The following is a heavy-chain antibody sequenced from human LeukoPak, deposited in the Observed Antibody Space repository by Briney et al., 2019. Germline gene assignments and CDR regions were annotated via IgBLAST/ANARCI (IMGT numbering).Heavy chain of an antibody. CDR2: IYSGGST. Sequence: PGGSLRLSCTVSGFTVSSDSMSWVRQAPGKGLEWVSFIYSGGSTHYSDSVKGRFTICRDNSKNTLYLQMNSPRAEDTAVYYCARRAGAYSHPYDYWGQGTLVTVSS. D-gene: IGHD4/OR15-4a*01. V-gene: IGHV3-53*01. J-gene: IGHJ4*02. CDR3: ARRAGAYSHPYDY. CDR1: GFTVSSDS.